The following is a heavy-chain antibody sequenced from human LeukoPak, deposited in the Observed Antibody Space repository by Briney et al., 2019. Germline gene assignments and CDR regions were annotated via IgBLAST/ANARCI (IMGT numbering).Heavy chain of an antibody. Sequence: GGSLRLSCAGSGFTFNTYSMYWVRQTPGKGLVWVSSISSSSRYIYYADSGKGRFTTSRDTTKNSLYLQMNRLRAEDTAVYYCARDREYTDYLHNWFDPWGQGTLVTFSS. CDR3: ARDREYTDYLHNWFDP. D-gene: IGHD4-11*01. CDR1: GFTFNTYS. J-gene: IGHJ5*02. V-gene: IGHV3-21*01. CDR2: ISSSSRYI.